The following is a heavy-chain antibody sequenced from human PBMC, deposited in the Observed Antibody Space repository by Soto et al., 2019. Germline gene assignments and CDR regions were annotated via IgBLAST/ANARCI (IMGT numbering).Heavy chain of an antibody. CDR2: IYYSGST. J-gene: IGHJ5*02. CDR1: GGSISSGGYY. Sequence: SETLSLTCTVSGGSISSGGYYWSWIRQHPGKGLEWIGYIYYSGSTNYNPSLKSRVTISVDTSKDQFSLKLSSVTAADTAVYYCVCSGWYYGWFDPWGQGTLVTVSS. V-gene: IGHV4-61*08. D-gene: IGHD6-19*01. CDR3: VCSGWYYGWFDP.